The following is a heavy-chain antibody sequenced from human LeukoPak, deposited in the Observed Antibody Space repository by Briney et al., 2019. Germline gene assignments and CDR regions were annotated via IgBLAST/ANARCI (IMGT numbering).Heavy chain of an antibody. CDR3: AREVQGGNFDY. V-gene: IGHV4-59*01. J-gene: IGHJ4*02. D-gene: IGHD2-15*01. CDR2: IYYSGST. Sequence: PSETLSLTCTVSGGSISSYYWSWIRQPPGKGLEWIGYIYYSGSTNYNPSLKSRVTISVDTSKNQFSLKLSSVTAADTAVYYCAREVQGGNFDYWGLGTLVTVSS. CDR1: GGSISSYY.